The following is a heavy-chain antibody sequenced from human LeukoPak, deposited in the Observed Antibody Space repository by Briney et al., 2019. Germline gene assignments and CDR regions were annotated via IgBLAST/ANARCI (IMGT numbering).Heavy chain of an antibody. Sequence: PGGSLRLSCAASGFTFNSYAMNWVRQAPGKGLEWVSSISRSSNYIYYADSVKGRFTISRDNSKNTLYLQMNSLRAEDTAIYYCAKDVGLIIVGALYWGQGTLVTVSS. D-gene: IGHD1-26*01. CDR3: AKDVGLIIVGALY. CDR1: GFTFNSYA. V-gene: IGHV3-21*04. CDR2: ISRSSNYI. J-gene: IGHJ4*02.